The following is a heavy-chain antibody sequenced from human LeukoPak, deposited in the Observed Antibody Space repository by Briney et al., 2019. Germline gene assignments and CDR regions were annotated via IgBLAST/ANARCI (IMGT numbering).Heavy chain of an antibody. CDR1: GGSFSGYY. CDR3: ARARIVDSTSPPAY. V-gene: IGHV4-34*01. CDR2: INHSGST. Sequence: PSETLSLTCAVYGGSFSGYYWSWIRRPPGKGLEWIGEINHSGSTNYNPSLKSRVTISVDTSKNQSSLKLSSVTAADTAVYYCARARIVDSTSPPAYWGQGTLVTVSS. J-gene: IGHJ4*02. D-gene: IGHD1-26*01.